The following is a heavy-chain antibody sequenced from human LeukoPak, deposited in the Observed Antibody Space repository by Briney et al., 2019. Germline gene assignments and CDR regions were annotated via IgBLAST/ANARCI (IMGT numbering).Heavy chain of an antibody. V-gene: IGHV3-9*01. CDR2: ISWKSDSV. CDR1: GFTFDDYA. J-gene: IGHJ4*02. CDR3: AKDWSYGGNSWKYFGS. Sequence: HPGGSLRLSCVASGFTFDDYAMHWVRQAPGKGLGWVSGISWKSDSVAYADSVKGRFTISRDNAKNSLYLQMNSLRADDTALYYCAKDWSYGGNSWKYFGSWGRGVLVTVSS. D-gene: IGHD4-23*01.